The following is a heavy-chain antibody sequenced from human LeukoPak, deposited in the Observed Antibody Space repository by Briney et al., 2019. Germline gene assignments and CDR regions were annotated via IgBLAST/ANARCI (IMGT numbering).Heavy chain of an antibody. CDR3: APLGCGGSCYRFDY. V-gene: IGHV3-53*01. CDR2: IYSGGST. D-gene: IGHD2-15*01. J-gene: IGHJ4*02. Sequence: GGSLRLSCAASGFTVSRNYMSWVRQAPGKGLEWVSLIYSGGSTYYADSVKGRFTISRDNSKNTLYLQMNSLRAEDTAVYYCAPLGCGGSCYRFDYWGQGTLVTVSS. CDR1: GFTVSRNY.